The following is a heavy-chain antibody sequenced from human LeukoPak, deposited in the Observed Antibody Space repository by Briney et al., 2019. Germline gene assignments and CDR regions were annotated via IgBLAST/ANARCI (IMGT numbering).Heavy chain of an antibody. CDR1: GFTFSSYE. J-gene: IGHJ4*02. CDR3: ARDHPRKDYGDY. CDR2: ISSSGSTI. Sequence: GGPLRLSCAASGFTFSSYEMNWVRQAPGKGLEWVSYISSSGSTIYYADSVKGRFTISRDNAKNSLYLQMNSLRAEDTAVYYCARDHPRKDYGDYWGQGTLVTVSS. V-gene: IGHV3-48*03.